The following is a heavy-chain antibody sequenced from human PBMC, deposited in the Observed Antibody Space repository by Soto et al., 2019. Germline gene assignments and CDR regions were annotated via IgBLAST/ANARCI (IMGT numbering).Heavy chain of an antibody. J-gene: IGHJ4*02. CDR2: IHHGGGT. V-gene: IGHV4-4*02. D-gene: IGHD3-3*01. Sequence: QVQLQESGPGLVKPSGTLSLTCAVSGDSISSSNWWSWVRQPPGQGLEWIGEIHHGGGTNYNPSLKSLIILPQDKSKNHFSLRLTSVTAADTAVYYCARALRPIDSWGQGTLVTVSS. CDR3: ARALRPIDS. CDR1: GDSISSSNW.